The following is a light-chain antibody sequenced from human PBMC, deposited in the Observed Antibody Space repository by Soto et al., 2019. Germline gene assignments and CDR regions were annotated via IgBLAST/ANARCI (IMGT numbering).Light chain of an antibody. V-gene: IGKV3-20*01. CDR1: QTVSSS. CDR2: DAS. J-gene: IGKJ1*01. Sequence: EIVLTQSPGTLSLSPGERATLSCRASQTVSSSLAWYQQRPGQAPRLLIFDASRRATGIADRFRGSGSGTDFTITISRLEPEDCAVYYCQHYGDSRTVGQGTKVDIK. CDR3: QHYGDSRT.